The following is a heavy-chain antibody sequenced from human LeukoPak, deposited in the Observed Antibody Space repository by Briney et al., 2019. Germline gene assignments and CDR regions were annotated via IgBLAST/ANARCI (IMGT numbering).Heavy chain of an antibody. D-gene: IGHD3-22*01. Sequence: GGSLRLSCAASGFTFSNYWMSWVRQAPGKGLEWVSSISSSSSYIYYADSVKGRFTISRDNAKNSLYLQMNSLRAEDTAVYYCARLNYYDSSGYYLIDYWGQGTLVTVSS. V-gene: IGHV3-21*01. CDR2: ISSSSSYI. CDR1: GFTFSNYW. J-gene: IGHJ4*02. CDR3: ARLNYYDSSGYYLIDY.